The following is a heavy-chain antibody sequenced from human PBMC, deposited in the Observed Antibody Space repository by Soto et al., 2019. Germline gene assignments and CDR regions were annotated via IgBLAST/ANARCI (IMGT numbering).Heavy chain of an antibody. CDR1: GCTFNTYN. V-gene: IGHV1-69*01. CDR3: ARDENGDSYDDDYGMDD. J-gene: IGHJ6*01. CDR2: ILPIFGTT. Sequence: QVQLVQSGAEVKKPGSSVKVSCKASGCTFNTYNINWVRQAPGHGLEWMGGILPIFGTTNYSQRFQGRVTITASDSTSTAYMELSSQRSEDRADEYCARDENGDSYDDDYGMDDWGQGTRVTV. D-gene: IGHD7-27*01.